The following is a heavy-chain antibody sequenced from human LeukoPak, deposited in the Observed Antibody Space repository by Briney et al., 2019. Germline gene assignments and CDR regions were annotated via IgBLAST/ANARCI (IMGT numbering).Heavy chain of an antibody. Sequence: SETLSLTCTVSGGSISSYYWRWIRQPPGKGLERRGYLYYSVCTNYNPSLKSRVTISVDTSKNQFSLKLSSVTAADTAVYYCARHVGNCLGNLYYFDYWGQGTMVTVSS. J-gene: IGHJ4*02. V-gene: IGHV4-59*08. CDR2: LYYSVCT. CDR1: GGSISSYY. D-gene: IGHD1-7*01. CDR3: ARHVGNCLGNLYYFDY.